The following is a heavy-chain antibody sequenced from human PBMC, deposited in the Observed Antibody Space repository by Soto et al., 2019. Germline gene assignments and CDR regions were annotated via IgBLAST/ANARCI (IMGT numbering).Heavy chain of an antibody. D-gene: IGHD3-22*01. J-gene: IGHJ4*02. CDR3: ARQGYYYDSSGYVPFDY. CDR2: IDPSDSYT. CDR1: GYSFTIYC. V-gene: IGHV5-10-1*01. Sequence: GESLKISCNGSGYSFTIYCISLVLQMPGKGLEWMGRIDPSDSYTNYSPSFQCHVTISADKSISTAYLQWSSLKASDTAMYYCARQGYYYDSSGYVPFDYWGQGTLVTVSS.